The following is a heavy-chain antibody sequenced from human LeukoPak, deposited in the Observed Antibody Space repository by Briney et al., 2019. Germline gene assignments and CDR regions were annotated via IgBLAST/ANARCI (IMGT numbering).Heavy chain of an antibody. V-gene: IGHV4-59*11. CDR1: GGSITGHY. D-gene: IGHD3-22*01. Sequence: SETLSLTCTVSGGSITGHYWSWIRQPPGKGLEWVGYISYSGRTSYNPSLQSRVTISKDTSKTQFSLNLRSVTAADTAVYFCARDVDYFDSSGYPIHWFDSWGQGTLVTVSS. CDR2: ISYSGRT. J-gene: IGHJ5*01. CDR3: ARDVDYFDSSGYPIHWFDS.